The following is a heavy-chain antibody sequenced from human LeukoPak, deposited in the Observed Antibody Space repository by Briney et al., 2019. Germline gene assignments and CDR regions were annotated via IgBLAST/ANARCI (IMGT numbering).Heavy chain of an antibody. V-gene: IGHV3-33*01. CDR3: ARAITRYCSGGSCYLIDH. D-gene: IGHD2-15*01. CDR2: IWYDGSNK. Sequence: GGSLRLSCAASGFTFSSYGMHWVRQAPGKGLEWVAVIWYDGSNKYYADSVKGRFTISRDNSKNTLYLQMNSLRAEDTAVYYCARAITRYCSGGSCYLIDHWGQGALVTVSS. CDR1: GFTFSSYG. J-gene: IGHJ4*02.